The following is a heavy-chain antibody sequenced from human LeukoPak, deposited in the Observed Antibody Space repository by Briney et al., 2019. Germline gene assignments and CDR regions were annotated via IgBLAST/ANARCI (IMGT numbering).Heavy chain of an antibody. V-gene: IGHV3-7*01. Sequence: GGSLRLSCAASGFTFSSYWMSWVRQAPGKGMGWEANIKQDGSEKYYVNSVKGRFTISRDNAKNSLYLQMNSLRAEDTAVYYCARDSGFGELLCYYFDYWGQGTLVTVSS. J-gene: IGHJ4*02. CDR3: ARDSGFGELLCYYFDY. D-gene: IGHD3-10*01. CDR1: GFTFSSYW. CDR2: IKQDGSEK.